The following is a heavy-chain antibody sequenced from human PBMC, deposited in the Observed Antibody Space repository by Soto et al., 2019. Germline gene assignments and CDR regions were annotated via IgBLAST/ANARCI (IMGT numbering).Heavy chain of an antibody. D-gene: IGHD6-19*01. J-gene: IGHJ5*02. CDR2: IGSGSRGT. V-gene: IGHV3-23*01. CDR1: GFAFSNFA. CDR3: AAPRVAVPHTRHFDP. Sequence: EAQLLESGGGLVQPGGSLRLSCAASGFAFSNFAMSWVRQAPGKGLEWVSAIGSGSRGTHYAESVEDRFTISRDDSKNILYLQLNSLTAADTAVYYCAAPRVAVPHTRHFDPWGQGNTVTVSP.